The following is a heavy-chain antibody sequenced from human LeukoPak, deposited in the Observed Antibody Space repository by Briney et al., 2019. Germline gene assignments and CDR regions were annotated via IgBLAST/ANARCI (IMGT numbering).Heavy chain of an antibody. J-gene: IGHJ4*02. D-gene: IGHD1-26*01. CDR2: ISGSGGST. Sequence: GGSLRLSCAASGFTFSSYAMSWVRQAPGKGLEWVSAISGSGGSTYYADSVKGRFTISRDNSNNRLYLQANSLRAEDTAIYYCAKGTTKWELYDYWGQGTLVSVSS. V-gene: IGHV3-23*01. CDR1: GFTFSSYA. CDR3: AKGTTKWELYDY.